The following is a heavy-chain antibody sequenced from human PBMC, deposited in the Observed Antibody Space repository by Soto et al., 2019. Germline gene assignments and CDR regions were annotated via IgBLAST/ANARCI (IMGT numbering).Heavy chain of an antibody. D-gene: IGHD6-6*01. J-gene: IGHJ6*02. CDR3: ARDSSPARPDDYYGMDV. Sequence: QVQLVESGGGVVQPGRSLRLSCAASGFTFSSYAMHWVRQAPGKGLEWVAVISYDGSNKYYADSVKGRFTITRDNSKNTLYLKMNSLRAEDTAGYYCARDSSPARPDDYYGMDVWGQGTTVTVSS. CDR2: ISYDGSNK. CDR1: GFTFSSYA. V-gene: IGHV3-30-3*01.